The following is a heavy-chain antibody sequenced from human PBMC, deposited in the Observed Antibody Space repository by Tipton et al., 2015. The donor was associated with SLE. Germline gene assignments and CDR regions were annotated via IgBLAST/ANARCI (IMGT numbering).Heavy chain of an antibody. J-gene: IGHJ5*02. CDR2: INHSGST. Sequence: LRLSCAVYGGSFSGYYGSWIRQPPGKGLEWIGEINHSGSTNYDPSLKSRVTISVDTSKNQFSLKLSSVTAADTAVYYCARHSPNWFDPWGQGMLVTVSS. V-gene: IGHV4-34*01. CDR1: GGSFSGYY. CDR3: ARHSPNWFDP.